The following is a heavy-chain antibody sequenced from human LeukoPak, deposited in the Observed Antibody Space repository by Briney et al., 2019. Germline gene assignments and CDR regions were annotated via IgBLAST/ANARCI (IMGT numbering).Heavy chain of an antibody. V-gene: IGHV3-33*04. CDR1: GFSFDLYA. D-gene: IGHD1-14*01. CDR2: IHRAGYV. J-gene: IGHJ4*02. CDR3: TKTATNWYLDS. Sequence: GGSLRLSCAASGFSFDLYAMHWVRQAPGKGLEWVAVIHRAGYVSYADSVQGRFTISRDDSKNTLFLQMDSLRDEDTAVYYCTKTATNWYLDSWGQGTLVTVSS.